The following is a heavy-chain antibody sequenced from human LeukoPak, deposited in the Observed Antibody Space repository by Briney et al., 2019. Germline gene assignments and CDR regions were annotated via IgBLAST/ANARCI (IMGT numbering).Heavy chain of an antibody. V-gene: IGHV1-24*01. Sequence: ASVKVSCKVSRYTLTELSIHWVRQAPGKGLEWMGSFDPEDGETIYAQKFQGRVTMTEDTSTDTAYMELSSLRFEDTAVYYCAADPTCIFPGIVADSGMGVWGQGTTVTVSS. CDR2: FDPEDGET. CDR3: AADPTCIFPGIVADSGMGV. CDR1: RYTLTELS. J-gene: IGHJ6*02. D-gene: IGHD1-26*01.